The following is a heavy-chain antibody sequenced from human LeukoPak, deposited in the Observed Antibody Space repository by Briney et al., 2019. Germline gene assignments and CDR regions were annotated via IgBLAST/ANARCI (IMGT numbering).Heavy chain of an antibody. CDR1: GFTFSSYA. J-gene: IGHJ3*02. CDR3: ARKLYDSSGEDAFDI. D-gene: IGHD3-22*01. CDR2: ISYDGSNK. V-gene: IGHV3-30-3*01. Sequence: GGALRLSCAASGFTFSSYAMHWVRQAPGKGLEWVAVISYDGSNKYYADSVKGRFSISRDNSKNTLYLQMNSLRAEDTAVYYCARKLYDSSGEDAFDIWGQGTMVTVSS.